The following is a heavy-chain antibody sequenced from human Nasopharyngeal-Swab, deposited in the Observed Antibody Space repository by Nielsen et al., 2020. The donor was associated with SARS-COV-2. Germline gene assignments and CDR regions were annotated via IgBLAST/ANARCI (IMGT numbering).Heavy chain of an antibody. CDR3: ARYCSTTSCPRGFDY. V-gene: IGHV3-7*01. D-gene: IGHD2-2*01. J-gene: IGHJ4*02. CDR1: GFTFSSYW. CDR2: IQQSGSGQ. Sequence: GGSLRLSCAASGFTFSSYWMSWVRQVPGKGLEWVAHIQQSGSGQYYVDSVKGRFTISRDNAKNSLSLQMNSLRAEDTAVYYCARYCSTTSCPRGFDYWGQGTLVTVSS.